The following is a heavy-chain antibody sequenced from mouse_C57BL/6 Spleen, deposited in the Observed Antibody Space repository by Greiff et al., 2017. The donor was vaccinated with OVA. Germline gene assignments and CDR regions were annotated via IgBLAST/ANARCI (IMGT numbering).Heavy chain of an antibody. V-gene: IGHV1-18*01. J-gene: IGHJ1*03. Sequence: DVHLVESGPELVKPGASVKIPCKASGYTFTDYNMDWVKQSHGKSLEWIGDINPNNGGTIYNQKFKGKATLTVDKSSSTAYMELRSLTSEDTAVYYCARCYYGSSPYWYFDVWGTGTTVTVSS. CDR1: GYTFTDYN. CDR3: ARCYYGSSPYWYFDV. D-gene: IGHD1-1*01. CDR2: INPNNGGT.